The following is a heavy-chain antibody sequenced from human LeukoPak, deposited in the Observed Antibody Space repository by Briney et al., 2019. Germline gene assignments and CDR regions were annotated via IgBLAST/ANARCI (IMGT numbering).Heavy chain of an antibody. CDR2: IRSAVDTT. J-gene: IGHJ4*02. CDR3: ARDSGTPSPAAIRRPLGY. D-gene: IGHD2-2*02. CDR1: GFTFSNYG. Sequence: GGSLRLSCAASGFTFSNYGVSWVRQAPGKGLEWISGIRSAVDTTHYADSVKGRFTISRDNSKNTLYLQMNSLRAEDTAVYYCARDSGTPSPAAIRRPLGYWGQGTLVTVSS. V-gene: IGHV3-23*01.